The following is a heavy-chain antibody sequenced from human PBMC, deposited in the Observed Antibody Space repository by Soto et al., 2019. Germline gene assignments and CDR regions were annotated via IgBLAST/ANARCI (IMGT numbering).Heavy chain of an antibody. D-gene: IGHD6-19*01. V-gene: IGHV2-5*02. J-gene: IGHJ4*02. Sequence: QITLKESGPSLVKPTQTLKLTCTYSGFSLTTTGVGVVWIRQPPGKALEWLALIYWDDDKHYSPSLRSRLTVTKDTTKNQVVLTLANVDPEDTGTYLFAHVGGLEQWLYRLDHWGQGTLVTVSS. CDR2: IYWDDDK. CDR3: AHVGGLEQWLYRLDH. CDR1: GFSLTTTGVG.